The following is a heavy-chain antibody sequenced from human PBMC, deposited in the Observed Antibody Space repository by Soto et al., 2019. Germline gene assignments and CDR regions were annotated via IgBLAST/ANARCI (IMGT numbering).Heavy chain of an antibody. V-gene: IGHV4-61*08. CDR1: GGSVSSGGYY. CDR3: ARGMSGDLTWALY. CDR2: IFYSGST. J-gene: IGHJ4*02. Sequence: PSETLSLTCTVSGGSVSSGGYYWNWIRQPPGKGLEWIGYIFYSGSTTYNPSLKSRVTISVDTSKDQFSLKLSSVTAADTAVYYCARGMSGDLTWALYWGQGTLVTVSS. D-gene: IGHD3-3*01.